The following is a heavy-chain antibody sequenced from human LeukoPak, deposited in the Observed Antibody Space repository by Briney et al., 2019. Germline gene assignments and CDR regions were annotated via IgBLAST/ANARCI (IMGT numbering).Heavy chain of an antibody. CDR3: ARVSALGHAFDI. V-gene: IGHV4-4*07. D-gene: IGHD3/OR15-3a*01. J-gene: IGHJ3*02. Sequence: SETLSLTCTVSGGSISSYYWSWIRQPAGKGLEWIGRIYTSGSTNYNPSLKSRVTMPVDTSKNQFSLKLSSVTAADTAVYYCARVSALGHAFDIWGQGTMVTVSS. CDR2: IYTSGST. CDR1: GGSISSYY.